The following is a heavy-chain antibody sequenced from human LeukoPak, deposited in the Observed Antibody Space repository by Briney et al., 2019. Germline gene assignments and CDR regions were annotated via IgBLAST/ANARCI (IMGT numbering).Heavy chain of an antibody. CDR1: AFTFSSSN. Sequence: GGSLRLSCAASAFTFSSSNMIWVRQAPGKGLEWVPSISSSGTYIYYRDPVKGRFTISRDNAENSVYLQMNSLRVEDTAVYYCVRDRGSYRPIDYWGQGTLVTVSS. CDR2: ISSSGTYI. J-gene: IGHJ4*02. V-gene: IGHV3-21*01. CDR3: VRDRGSYRPIDY. D-gene: IGHD1-26*01.